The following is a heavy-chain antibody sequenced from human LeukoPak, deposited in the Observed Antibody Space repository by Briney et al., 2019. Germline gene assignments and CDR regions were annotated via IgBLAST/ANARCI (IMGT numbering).Heavy chain of an antibody. CDR3: AGESRRSYCNEY. V-gene: IGHV4-4*07. J-gene: IGHJ4*02. CDR1: GGSISSYY. Sequence: SETLSLTCTVSGGSISSYYWSWIRQPAGKGLEWIGRIFSSGSTNYNPSLKSRVTMSVDTSKNQFSLKLSSVTAADTAEYFCAGESRRSYCNEYWGQGTLVTVSS. CDR2: IFSSGST. D-gene: IGHD2-2*01.